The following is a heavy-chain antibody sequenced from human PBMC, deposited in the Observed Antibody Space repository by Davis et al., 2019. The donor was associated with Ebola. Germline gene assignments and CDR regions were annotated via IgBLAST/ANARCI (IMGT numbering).Heavy chain of an antibody. CDR1: GFTFSGSA. D-gene: IGHD3-22*01. Sequence: PGGSLRLSCAASGFTFSGSAMHWVRQASGKGLEWVGRIRSKANSYATAYAASVKGRFTISRDDSKNTAYLQMNSLKTEDTAVYYCTRRYYDHSGGWFDSWGQGTLVTVSS. J-gene: IGHJ5*01. CDR2: IRSKANSYAT. CDR3: TRRYYDHSGGWFDS. V-gene: IGHV3-73*01.